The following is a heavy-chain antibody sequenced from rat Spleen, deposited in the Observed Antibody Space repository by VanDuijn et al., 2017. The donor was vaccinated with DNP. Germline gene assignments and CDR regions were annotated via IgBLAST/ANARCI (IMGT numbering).Heavy chain of an antibody. D-gene: IGHD1-2*01. Sequence: EVKLVESGGGLVQPGRSLKLSCAASGFNFYDYWMGWVRQAPGKGLEWIGESNKDSSTKNYTPSLKDKFTISRDNAQNTLYLQMSKLGSEDTAIYYCARAGAATLGAMDAWGQGTSVTVSS. CDR3: ARAGAATLGAMDA. CDR1: GFNFYDYW. J-gene: IGHJ4*01. V-gene: IGHV4-2*01. CDR2: SNKDSSTK.